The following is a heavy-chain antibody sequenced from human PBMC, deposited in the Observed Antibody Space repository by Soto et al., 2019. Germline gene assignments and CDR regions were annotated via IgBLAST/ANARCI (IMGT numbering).Heavy chain of an antibody. V-gene: IGHV4-31*03. CDR1: GGSISSGGYY. D-gene: IGHD3-9*01. Sequence: SETLSLTCTVSGGSISSGGYYWSWIRQHPGKGLEWIGYIYYSGSTYYNPSLKSRVTISVDTSKNQFSLKLSSVTAADTAVYYCARSTDDILTGPNWLDPWGQGTLVTVSS. CDR3: ARSTDDILTGPNWLDP. J-gene: IGHJ5*02. CDR2: IYYSGST.